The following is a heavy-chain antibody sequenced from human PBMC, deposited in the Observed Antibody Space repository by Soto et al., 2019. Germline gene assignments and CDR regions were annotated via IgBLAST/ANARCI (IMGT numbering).Heavy chain of an antibody. D-gene: IGHD4-17*01. V-gene: IGHV3-66*01. Sequence: EVQLVESGGGLVQPGGSLRLSCAASGFTVSSNYMSWVRQAPGKGLEWVSVIYSGGSTYYAVSVKGRFTISRDNYKHTLYLPMYSLRAEDSAVYYCARDYGDYECWGRGTLVTVSS. CDR3: ARDYGDYEC. CDR1: GFTVSSNY. J-gene: IGHJ4*02. CDR2: IYSGGST.